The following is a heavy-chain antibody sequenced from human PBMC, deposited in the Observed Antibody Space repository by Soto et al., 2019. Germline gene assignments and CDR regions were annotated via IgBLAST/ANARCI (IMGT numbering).Heavy chain of an antibody. CDR1: GFTFSSYA. V-gene: IGHV3-23*01. J-gene: IGHJ4*02. CDR2: ISGSGGST. Sequence: GGSLRLSCAASGFTFSSYAMSWVRQAPGKGLEWVSAISGSGGSTYYADSVKGRLTISRDNSKNTLYLQMNSLRAEDTAVYYCAKGEGTYYYGSGSYSPFDYWGQGTLVTVSS. CDR3: AKGEGTYYYGSGSYSPFDY. D-gene: IGHD3-10*01.